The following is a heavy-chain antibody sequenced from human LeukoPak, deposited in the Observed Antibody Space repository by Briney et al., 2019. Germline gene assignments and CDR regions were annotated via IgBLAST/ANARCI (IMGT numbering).Heavy chain of an antibody. CDR3: ATQGGY. CDR1: GFIFSSYG. D-gene: IGHD3-16*01. J-gene: IGHJ4*02. CDR2: IWYDGSND. V-gene: IGHV3-33*01. Sequence: SGGSLRLSCAASGFIFSSYGMHWVRQAPGKGLEWVAVIWYDGSNDNYADSVKGRFTISRDNSKNTLYLQTNSLRAEDTAVYYCATQGGYWGQGTLVTVSS.